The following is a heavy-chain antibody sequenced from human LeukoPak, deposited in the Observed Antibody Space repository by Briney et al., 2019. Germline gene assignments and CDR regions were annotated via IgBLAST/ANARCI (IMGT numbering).Heavy chain of an antibody. CDR3: ARGGGTPYSGSYRAFDI. CDR2: INPSGGST. J-gene: IGHJ3*02. CDR1: GYTFTSYY. D-gene: IGHD1-26*01. V-gene: IGHV1-46*01. Sequence: ASVKVSCKASGYTFTSYYMHWVRQAPGQGPEWMGIINPSGGSTSYAQKFQGRVTMTRDTSTSTVYMELSSLRSEDTAVYYCARGGGTPYSGSYRAFDIWGQGTMVTVSS.